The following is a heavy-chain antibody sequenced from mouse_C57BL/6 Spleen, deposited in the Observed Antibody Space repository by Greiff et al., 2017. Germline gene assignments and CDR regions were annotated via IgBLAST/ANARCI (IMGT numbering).Heavy chain of an antibody. D-gene: IGHD1-1*01. J-gene: IGHJ2*01. Sequence: EVKLQESGAELVKPGASVKLSCTASGFNIKDYYMHWVKQRTEQGLEWIGRIDPEDGETKYDPKFQGKATITADTSSDTAYLQLISLTSEDTAVYYCARDPYYGSSLYYFDYWGQGTTLTVSS. CDR2: IDPEDGET. V-gene: IGHV14-2*01. CDR3: ARDPYYGSSLYYFDY. CDR1: GFNIKDYY.